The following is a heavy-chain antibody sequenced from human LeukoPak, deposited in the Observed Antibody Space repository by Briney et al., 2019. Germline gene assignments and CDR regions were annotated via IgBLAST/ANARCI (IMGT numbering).Heavy chain of an antibody. V-gene: IGHV3-33*01. CDR1: GFTFSSYG. J-gene: IGHJ4*02. CDR3: ARAGYCSGGSCYGSDY. Sequence: GGSLRLSCAASGFTFSSYGMHWVRQAPGRGLEWVAAIWYDGSIQYYADSVKGRFTISRDNSKNTLYLQMDSLRAEDTAVYYCARAGYCSGGSCYGSDYWGQGTLVTVSS. CDR2: IWYDGSIQ. D-gene: IGHD2-15*01.